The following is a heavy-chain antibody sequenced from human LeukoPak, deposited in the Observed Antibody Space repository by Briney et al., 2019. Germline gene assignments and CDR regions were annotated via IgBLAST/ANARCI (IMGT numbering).Heavy chain of an antibody. CDR2: INPGGGST. D-gene: IGHD6-19*01. V-gene: IGHV1-46*01. CDR1: GYTFTSYY. Sequence: GASVKVSCKASGYTFTSYYMHWVRQAPGQGLEWMGIINPGGGSTSYAQKFQGRVTMTRDTSTSTVYMELSSLRSEDTAVYYCARGDYSSGWYVLDFYWGQGTLVTVSS. CDR3: ARGDYSSGWYVLDFY. J-gene: IGHJ4*02.